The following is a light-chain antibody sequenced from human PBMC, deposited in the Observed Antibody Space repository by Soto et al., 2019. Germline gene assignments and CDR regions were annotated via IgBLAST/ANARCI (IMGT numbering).Light chain of an antibody. V-gene: IGKV1-5*03. CDR1: QSISSL. CDR2: KAS. Sequence: DFQMTQSPSTLSACVGDSVSINCRASQSISSLLAWYQQKPVKAPTLLIYKASTLEIGVPSRFCGSRSGTEFTLTICSRQPDEVVVYYYQQHNDNSSTFGQGTKVDIK. J-gene: IGKJ1*01. CDR3: QQHNDNSST.